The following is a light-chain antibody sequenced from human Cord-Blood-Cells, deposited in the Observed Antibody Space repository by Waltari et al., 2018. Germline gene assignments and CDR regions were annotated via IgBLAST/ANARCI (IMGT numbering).Light chain of an antibody. J-gene: IGKJ1*01. V-gene: IGKV3-11*01. CDR1: QSVSSY. CDR3: QQRSNWPPVWT. Sequence: EIVLTQSPATLSLSPGERATLSCRASQSVSSYLAWYQQKPGQAPRLLIYDASHRATGIPARFSGSGSGTDFTLTISSLEPEDFAVYYCQQRSNWPPVWTFGQGTKVEIK. CDR2: DAS.